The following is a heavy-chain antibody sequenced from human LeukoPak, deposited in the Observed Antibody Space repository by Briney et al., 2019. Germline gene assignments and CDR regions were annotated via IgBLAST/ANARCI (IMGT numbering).Heavy chain of an antibody. Sequence: GGSLRLSCAGSGFTVSSSYMSWVRQAPGKGLEWVSVIYSDDKTYYADSVKGRFTISRDNSKNTVSLQMNSLRVEDTAVYYCTRDHITSWQIDFWGQGTMVTVSS. D-gene: IGHD2-2*01. V-gene: IGHV3-66*01. J-gene: IGHJ4*02. CDR1: GFTVSSSY. CDR2: IYSDDKT. CDR3: TRDHITSWQIDF.